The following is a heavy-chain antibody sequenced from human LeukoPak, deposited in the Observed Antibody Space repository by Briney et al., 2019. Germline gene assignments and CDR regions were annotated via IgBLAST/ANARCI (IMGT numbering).Heavy chain of an antibody. V-gene: IGHV4-39*01. CDR2: IYYSGSA. Sequence: PSETLSLTCTVSGGSISSSSYYWGWIRQPPGKGLEWIGSIYYSGSAYYHPSLKSRVTISVDTSKNQFSLKLSSVTAADTAVYYCARDPVGATTNPLDYWGQGTLVTVSS. J-gene: IGHJ4*02. CDR3: ARDPVGATTNPLDY. CDR1: GGSISSSSYY. D-gene: IGHD1-26*01.